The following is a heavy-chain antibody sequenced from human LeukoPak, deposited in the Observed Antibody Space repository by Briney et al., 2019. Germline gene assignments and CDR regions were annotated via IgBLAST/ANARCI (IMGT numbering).Heavy chain of an antibody. CDR2: MNPNSGKT. CDR3: ARKTESAFDI. J-gene: IGHJ3*02. V-gene: IGHV1-8*01. CDR1: GYTFTTYD. Sequence: GASVEVSCQASGYTFTTYDIKWVRQASGQGLEWMGWMNPNSGKTGYAQKFQGRLTLTRSTSTSTAYMELSSLTSEDTAVYYCARKTESAFDIWGQGTVVTVSS.